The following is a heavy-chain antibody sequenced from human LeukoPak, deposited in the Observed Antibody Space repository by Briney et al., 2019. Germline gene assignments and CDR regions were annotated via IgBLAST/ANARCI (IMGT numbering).Heavy chain of an antibody. J-gene: IGHJ5*02. Sequence: GGSLRLSCVASGFSVSSDYMTWVRQAPGKGLEWVSIIYSGGTTYYADSVKGRFTISRDNSKNTLYLQMNSLRVEDTAVYYCAREGLDFSNWLDPWGQGTLVTVSS. CDR1: GFSVSSDY. V-gene: IGHV3-66*02. CDR2: IYSGGTT. D-gene: IGHD3/OR15-3a*01. CDR3: AREGLDFSNWLDP.